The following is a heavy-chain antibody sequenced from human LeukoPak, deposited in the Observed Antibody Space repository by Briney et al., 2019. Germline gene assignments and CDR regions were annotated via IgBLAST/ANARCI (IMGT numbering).Heavy chain of an antibody. D-gene: IGHD6-19*01. Sequence: GESLKISCQGSGYRFTNYWIGWVRPMPGKGLEWMGTIYPGDSDTRYSPSFRGQVTISADKSISTAYLHWGSLKASDTAMYYCARLYAVAGTPDYFDHWGQGTLVTVSS. V-gene: IGHV5-51*01. CDR1: GYRFTNYW. J-gene: IGHJ4*02. CDR3: ARLYAVAGTPDYFDH. CDR2: IYPGDSDT.